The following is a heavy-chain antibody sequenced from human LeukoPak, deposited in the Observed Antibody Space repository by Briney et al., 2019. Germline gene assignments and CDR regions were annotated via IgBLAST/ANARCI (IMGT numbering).Heavy chain of an antibody. J-gene: IGHJ4*02. CDR3: ARGGVAVAVYFDF. CDR1: GYLISTDYY. D-gene: IGHD2-15*01. Sequence: PSKTLSLTCDVSGYLISTDYYWGWIRKPPGKGLEWIGAVYHTGSAYYNPSLKSRVTISVDTSKNQLSLQLTSVTAADTAVYYCARGGVAVAVYFDFWGQGTLVTVSS. CDR2: VYHTGSA. V-gene: IGHV4-38-2*01.